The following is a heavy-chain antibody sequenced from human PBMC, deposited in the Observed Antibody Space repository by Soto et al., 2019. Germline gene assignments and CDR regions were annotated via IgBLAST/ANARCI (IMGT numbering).Heavy chain of an antibody. J-gene: IGHJ4*02. CDR1: GGSISSSSYY. Sequence: QLQLQESGPGLVKPSETLSLTCTVSGGSISSSSYYWGWIRQPPGKGQEWIGSIYYSGSTYYNPSLKRRVTISVDTSKNQLSLILSCGTAADTAVYYCASEQLERVEGKVVARAFDYWGQGTLVTVSS. V-gene: IGHV4-39*01. D-gene: IGHD1-1*01. CDR3: ASEQLERVEGKVVARAFDY. CDR2: IYYSGST.